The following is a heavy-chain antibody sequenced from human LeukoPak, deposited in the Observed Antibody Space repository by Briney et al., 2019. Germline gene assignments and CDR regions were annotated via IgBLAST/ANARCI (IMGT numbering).Heavy chain of an antibody. CDR2: ISGSGGST. Sequence: GGSLRLSCAASGFTFSSYAMSWVRQAPGKGLEWVSAISGSGGSTYYADSVKGRFTISRDNSKNTLYLQMDSLRAEDTAVYYCAKGYSSGWRTYFDYWGQGTLVTVSS. CDR3: AKGYSSGWRTYFDY. CDR1: GFTFSSYA. V-gene: IGHV3-23*01. D-gene: IGHD6-19*01. J-gene: IGHJ4*02.